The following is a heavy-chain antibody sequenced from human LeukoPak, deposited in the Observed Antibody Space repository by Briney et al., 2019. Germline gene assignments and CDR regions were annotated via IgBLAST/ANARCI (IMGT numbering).Heavy chain of an antibody. D-gene: IGHD2-2*01. Sequence: GGSLRLSCAASGFTFSSYSMNWVRQAPGRGLEWVANIDQDGSKKYYVDSVKGRFTISRDNPKNSLYLQMNSLRAEDTAVYFCARSGPYQLPPRPIDYWGQGTLVTVSS. J-gene: IGHJ4*02. CDR3: ARSGPYQLPPRPIDY. V-gene: IGHV3-7*01. CDR1: GFTFSSYS. CDR2: IDQDGSKK.